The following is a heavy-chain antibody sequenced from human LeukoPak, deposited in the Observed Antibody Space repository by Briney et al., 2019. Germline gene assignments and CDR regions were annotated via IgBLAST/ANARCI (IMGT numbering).Heavy chain of an antibody. J-gene: IGHJ4*02. D-gene: IGHD3-10*01. CDR2: ISGGTT. CDR1: GFTISTYG. Sequence: GGSLRLPCAASGFTISTYGMSWVRQAPGKGLEWVSSISGGTTYYADSVKGRFTISRDNSKNTVSLQMNSLRAEDTAVYYCAKSVYHSGNYWGQGTLVTVSS. V-gene: IGHV3-23*01. CDR3: AKSVYHSGNY.